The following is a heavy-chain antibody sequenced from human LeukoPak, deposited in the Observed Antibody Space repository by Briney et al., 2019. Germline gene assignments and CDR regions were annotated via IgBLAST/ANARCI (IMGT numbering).Heavy chain of an antibody. V-gene: IGHV4-39*07. CDR3: ARSVGGGSYYNRAFDI. Sequence: SETLSLTCTVSGGSISSRSYYWGWIRQPPGKGLEWFGSFYYSGRTYYNPSLKSRVTMSVDKSKNQFSLKLSSVAAANTAVYYCARSVGGGSYYNRAFDIWGQGTMVTVSS. CDR1: GGSISSRSYY. CDR2: FYYSGRT. J-gene: IGHJ3*02. D-gene: IGHD3-10*01.